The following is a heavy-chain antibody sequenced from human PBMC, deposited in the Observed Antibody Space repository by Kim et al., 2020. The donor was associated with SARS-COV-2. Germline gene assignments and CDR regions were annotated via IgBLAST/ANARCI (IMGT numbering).Heavy chain of an antibody. D-gene: IGHD3-22*01. Sequence: TYHPSLKSRVTISVDTSKNQFSLKLSSVTAADTAVYYCASDDDSSGYYFSWGQGTLVTVSS. CDR3: ASDDDSSGYYFS. J-gene: IGHJ5*02. V-gene: IGHV4-61*02.